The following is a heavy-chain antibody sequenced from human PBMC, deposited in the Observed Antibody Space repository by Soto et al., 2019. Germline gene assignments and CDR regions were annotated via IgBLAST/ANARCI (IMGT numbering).Heavy chain of an antibody. J-gene: IGHJ6*02. V-gene: IGHV1-18*01. Sequence: QVQLVQSGAEVKKPGASVKVSCKASGYTFTRSGISWVRQAPGQGLEWMGWISTYNGDTNYAQTFQGRVTMTTDTSTSTVHMEVRSLRSDDTAVYYCAREGVAPYYYSAMDVWGQGTPVTVSS. CDR3: AREGVAPYYYSAMDV. CDR1: GYTFTRSG. CDR2: ISTYNGDT. D-gene: IGHD5-12*01.